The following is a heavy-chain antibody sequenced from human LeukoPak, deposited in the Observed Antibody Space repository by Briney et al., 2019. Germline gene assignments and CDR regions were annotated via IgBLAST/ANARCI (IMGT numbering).Heavy chain of an antibody. CDR3: ASHSSWYARYYYGMDV. CDR1: GGSISSGDYN. CDR2: IYYSGST. J-gene: IGHJ6*02. Sequence: PSETLSLTCTVSGGSISSGDYNWSWIRQPPGKGLEWIGYIYYSGSTYYNPSLKSRVTISVDTSKNQFSLKLSSVTAADTAVYYCASHSSWYARYYYGMDVWGQGTTVTVSS. V-gene: IGHV4-30-4*01. D-gene: IGHD6-13*01.